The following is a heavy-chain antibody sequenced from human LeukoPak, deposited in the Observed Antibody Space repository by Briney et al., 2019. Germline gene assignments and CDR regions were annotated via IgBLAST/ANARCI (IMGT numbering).Heavy chain of an antibody. Sequence: GGSLILSCAASGFPFSDYYLSWIRPAPGKGLEWVSYIISSGSTIYYADSVKGRFTISRDNAKNSLYLQMNSLRAEDTAVYYCARFMNWFDPWGQGTLVTVSS. J-gene: IGHJ5*02. CDR2: IISSGSTI. D-gene: IGHD3-16*01. CDR3: ARFMNWFDP. CDR1: GFPFSDYY. V-gene: IGHV3-11*01.